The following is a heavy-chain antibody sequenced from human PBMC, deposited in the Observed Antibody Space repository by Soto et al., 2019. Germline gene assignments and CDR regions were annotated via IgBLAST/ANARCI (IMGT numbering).Heavy chain of an antibody. CDR2: ISGSGGST. J-gene: IGHJ6*03. V-gene: IGHV3-23*01. CDR3: AKLSPYCSGGSCSFIGYYYMDG. D-gene: IGHD2-15*01. CDR1: GFTFSSYA. Sequence: GGSLRLSCAASGFTFSSYAMSWVRQAPGKGLEWVSAISGSGGSTYYADSVKGRFTISRDNSKNTLYLQMNSLRAEDTAVYYCAKLSPYCSGGSCSFIGYYYMDGWGKGTTVTVSS.